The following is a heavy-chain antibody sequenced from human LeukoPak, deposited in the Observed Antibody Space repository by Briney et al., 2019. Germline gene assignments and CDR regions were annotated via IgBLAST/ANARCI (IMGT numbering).Heavy chain of an antibody. CDR1: GFTFSSYA. V-gene: IGHV3-23*01. CDR3: AKAGDYYDSSGYY. Sequence: PGGSLRLSCAASGFTFSSYAMSWVRQAPGKGLECVSAISGSGGSTYYADSVKGRFTISRDNSKNTLYLQMNSLRAEDTAVYYCAKAGDYYDSSGYYWGQGTLVTVSS. CDR2: ISGSGGST. D-gene: IGHD3-22*01. J-gene: IGHJ4*02.